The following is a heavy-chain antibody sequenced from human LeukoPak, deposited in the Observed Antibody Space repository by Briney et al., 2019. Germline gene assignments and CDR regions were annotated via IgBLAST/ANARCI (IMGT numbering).Heavy chain of an antibody. J-gene: IGHJ4*02. V-gene: IGHV1-18*01. CDR1: GYTFTSYG. Sequence: ASVKVSCKASGYTFTSYGISWVRQAPGQGLEWMGWISAYNGNTNYAQKLQGRVTMTRDTSTSTVYMELSSLRSEDTAVYYCARDMSGDRRRTQQYYFDYWGQGTLVTVSS. CDR2: ISAYNGNT. D-gene: IGHD6-13*01. CDR3: ARDMSGDRRRTQQYYFDY.